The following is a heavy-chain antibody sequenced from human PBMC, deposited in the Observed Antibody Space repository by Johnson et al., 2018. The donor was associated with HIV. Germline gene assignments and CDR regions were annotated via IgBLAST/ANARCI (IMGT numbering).Heavy chain of an antibody. CDR3: ARGGDYDEGAFDI. D-gene: IGHD4-17*01. Sequence: MLLVESGGGVVQPGGSLRLSCAASGFTFSSYWMHWVRQAPGKGLVWVSRINSDGSSTSYADSVKGRFTISRDNAKNTLYLQMNSLRAEDTAVYYCARGGDYDEGAFDIWGQGTMVTVSS. J-gene: IGHJ3*02. CDR2: INSDGSST. V-gene: IGHV3-74*02. CDR1: GFTFSSYW.